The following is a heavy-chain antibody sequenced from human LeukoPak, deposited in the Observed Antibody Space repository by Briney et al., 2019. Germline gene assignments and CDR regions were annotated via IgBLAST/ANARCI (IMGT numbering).Heavy chain of an antibody. CDR2: ISSTSAYI. J-gene: IGHJ5*01. CDR3: ARVAVSGPTGWFDS. D-gene: IGHD2-8*02. CDR1: EFTFSSYG. V-gene: IGHV3-21*01. Sequence: NTGGCLRLSCAASEFTFSSYGMSWVRQAPGKGLEWVSSISSTSAYIHYADSVKGRFTISRDNVDNVVYLEMNSLGAEDTATYYCARVAVSGPTGWFDSWGQGTLVIVSS.